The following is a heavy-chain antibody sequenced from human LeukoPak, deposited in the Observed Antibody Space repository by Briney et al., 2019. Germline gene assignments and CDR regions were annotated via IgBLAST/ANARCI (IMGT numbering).Heavy chain of an antibody. D-gene: IGHD3-10*01. J-gene: IGHJ4*02. V-gene: IGHV3-30-3*01. CDR2: ISYDGSNE. CDR1: GFTFSRYA. CDR3: ARVGYYSSGPFSYFDY. Sequence: GGSLRLSCAASGFTFSRYAMHWVRQAPGKGLEWVAVISYDGSNEYYAESVKGRFTISRDSSENTLYLEMNSLRVEDTAVYYCARVGYYSSGPFSYFDYWGRETLVTVSS.